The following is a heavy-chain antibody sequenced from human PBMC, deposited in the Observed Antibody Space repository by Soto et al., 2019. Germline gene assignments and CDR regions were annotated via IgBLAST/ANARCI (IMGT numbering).Heavy chain of an antibody. D-gene: IGHD6-19*01. CDR3: ARGLKMRPAEAGAFDI. CDR1: GGSFSGYY. Sequence: SETLSLTCAVYGGSFSGYYWSWIRQPPGKGLEWIGEINHSGSTNYNPSLKSRVTISVDTSKNQFSLKLSSVTAADTAVYYCARGLKMRPAEAGAFDIWGQGTMVTVSS. CDR2: INHSGST. V-gene: IGHV4-34*01. J-gene: IGHJ3*02.